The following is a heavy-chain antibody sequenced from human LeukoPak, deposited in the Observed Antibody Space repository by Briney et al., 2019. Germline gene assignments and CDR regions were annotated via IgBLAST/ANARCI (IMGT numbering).Heavy chain of an antibody. Sequence: ASVKVSCKASGYTFTGYYMHWVRQAPGQGLEWMGWINPNSGGTNYAQKFQGRVTMTRDTSISTAYMELSRLRSDDTAVYYCARGPMYSRAVLDPWGQGTQVTVSS. CDR3: ARGPMYSRAVLDP. J-gene: IGHJ5*02. CDR1: GYTFTGYY. D-gene: IGHD6-13*01. V-gene: IGHV1-2*02. CDR2: INPNSGGT.